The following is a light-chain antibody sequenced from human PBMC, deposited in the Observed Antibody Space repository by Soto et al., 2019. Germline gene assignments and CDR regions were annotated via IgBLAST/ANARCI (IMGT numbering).Light chain of an antibody. V-gene: IGLV4-69*01. CDR1: SGHSSYA. Sequence: QLVLTQSPSASASLGASVKLTCTLSSGHSSYAITWHQQQPEKGPRYLMKLNSDGSHSKGDGIPDRFSGSSSGAERYLTISSLQSDDEADYYCQTWGTGAPVVFGGGTQLTVL. CDR2: LNSDGSH. CDR3: QTWGTGAPVV. J-gene: IGLJ2*01.